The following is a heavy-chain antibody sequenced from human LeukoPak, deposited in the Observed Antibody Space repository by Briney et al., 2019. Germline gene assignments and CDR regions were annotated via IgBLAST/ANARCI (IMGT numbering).Heavy chain of an antibody. J-gene: IGHJ4*02. D-gene: IGHD6-19*01. CDR2: IYYSGST. CDR1: GGSISSYY. Sequence: SETLSLTCTVSGGSISSYYWSWIRQPPGKGLEWIGYIYYSGSTNYNPSLKSRVTISVDTSKNQFSLKLNSVTAADTAVYYCAAVLLDSGWYGLHFDYWGQGTLVTVSS. V-gene: IGHV4-59*01. CDR3: AAVLLDSGWYGLHFDY.